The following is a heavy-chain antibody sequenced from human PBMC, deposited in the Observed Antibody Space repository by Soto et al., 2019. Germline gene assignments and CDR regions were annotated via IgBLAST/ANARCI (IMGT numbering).Heavy chain of an antibody. D-gene: IGHD3-10*01. CDR3: ARRVKTASPPLHFDY. CDR1: GYTFTSYA. V-gene: IGHV1-3*01. J-gene: IGHJ4*02. CDR2: INAGNGNT. Sequence: ASVKVSCKASGYTFTSYAMHWVRQAPGQRLEWMGWINAGNGNTQYSQKFQGRVTITRDTSASTAYMELSSLRSEDTTVNYCARRVKTASPPLHFDYWSQGTLVTVSS.